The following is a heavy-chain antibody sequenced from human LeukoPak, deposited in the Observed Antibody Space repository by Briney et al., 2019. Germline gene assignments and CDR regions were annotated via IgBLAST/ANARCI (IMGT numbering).Heavy chain of an antibody. J-gene: IGHJ2*01. CDR3: ARRRSETLFWHFDL. V-gene: IGHV4-30-4*01. D-gene: IGHD2/OR15-2a*01. Sequence: SETLSLTCTLSGGSISSGDYYWSWIRQPPGKGLEWIGYIYNSGSTYYNPPLKSRVTMSVDTPKNQFSLKLSSVTAADTAVYYCARRRSETLFWHFDLWGRGTLVTVSS. CDR2: IYNSGST. CDR1: GGSISSGDYY.